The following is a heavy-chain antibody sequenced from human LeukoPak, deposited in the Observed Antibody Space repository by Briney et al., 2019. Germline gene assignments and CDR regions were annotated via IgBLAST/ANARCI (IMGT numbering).Heavy chain of an antibody. CDR3: AKDGGSGWYYYFDY. CDR1: GFTFSSYA. D-gene: IGHD6-19*01. J-gene: IGHJ4*02. CDR2: ISGSGGST. Sequence: GGSLRLSCAASGFTFSSYAMGWVRQAPGKGLEWVSAISGSGGSTYYADSVKGRFTISRDNSKNTLYLQMNSLRAEDTAVYYCAKDGGSGWYYYFDYWGQGTLVTVSS. V-gene: IGHV3-23*01.